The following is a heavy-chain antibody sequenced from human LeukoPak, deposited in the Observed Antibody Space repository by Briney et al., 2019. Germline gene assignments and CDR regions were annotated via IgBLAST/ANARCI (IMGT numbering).Heavy chain of an antibody. J-gene: IGHJ3*02. D-gene: IGHD3-9*01. CDR2: IYYSGST. Sequence: SETLSLTCTVSGGSISSYYWSWIRQPPGKGLEWIGYIYYSGSTNYNPSLESRVTISVDTSKNQFSLKLSSVTAADTAVYYCARDSDMLTGNDAFDIWGQGTMVTVSS. CDR3: ARDSDMLTGNDAFDI. V-gene: IGHV4-59*01. CDR1: GGSISSYY.